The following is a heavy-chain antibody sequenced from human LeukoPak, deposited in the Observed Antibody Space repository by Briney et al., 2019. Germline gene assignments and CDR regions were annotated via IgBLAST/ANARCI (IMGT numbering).Heavy chain of an antibody. CDR3: AKNIAYNYSGHYLVPEYHLDD. V-gene: IGHV3-43*02. CDR1: GFTFDDYA. CDR2: ISGDGGST. Sequence: GGSLRLSCAASGFTFDDYAMHWVRQAPGKGLEWVSLISGDGGSTYYADSVKGRFTISRDNSKNSLYPQMNSLRTEDTALYYCAKNIAYNYSGHYLVPEYHLDDWGQGTLVTVSS. J-gene: IGHJ4*02. D-gene: IGHD3-22*01.